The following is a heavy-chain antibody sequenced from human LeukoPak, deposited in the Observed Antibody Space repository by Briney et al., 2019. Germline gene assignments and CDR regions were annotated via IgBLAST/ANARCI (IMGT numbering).Heavy chain of an antibody. D-gene: IGHD2-2*01. Sequence: SETLSLTCAVYGGSFSGYYWSWIRQPPGKGLEWIGEINHSGSTNYDPSLKSRVTISVDTSKNQFYLKLSSVTAADTAVYYCARGRTPAGPGAFDIWGQGTMVTVSS. V-gene: IGHV4-34*01. CDR2: INHSGST. J-gene: IGHJ3*02. CDR3: ARGRTPAGPGAFDI. CDR1: GGSFSGYY.